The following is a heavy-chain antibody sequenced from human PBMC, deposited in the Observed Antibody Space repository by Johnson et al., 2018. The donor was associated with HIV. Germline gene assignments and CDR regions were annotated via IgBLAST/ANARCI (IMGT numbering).Heavy chain of an antibody. CDR3: ARDQSSRQAFDI. V-gene: IGHV3-11*04. J-gene: IGHJ3*02. CDR1: GFTFSDYY. D-gene: IGHD6-6*01. CDR2: ISSSGSTI. Sequence: QVQLVESGGGVVQPGRSLRLSCAASGFTFSDYYMSWIRQAPGKGLEWVSYISSSGSTIYYADSVKGRFTISRDNAKNTLYLQMNSLRAEDTAVYYCARDQSSRQAFDIWGQGTMVTVSS.